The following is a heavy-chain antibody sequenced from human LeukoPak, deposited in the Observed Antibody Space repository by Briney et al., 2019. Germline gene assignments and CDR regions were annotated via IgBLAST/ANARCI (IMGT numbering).Heavy chain of an antibody. CDR1: GYTFTSYG. CDR3: ARVRGIIGSGYLSGDAFDI. Sequence: AAVKVSCKASGYTFTSYGISGVRQAPGQGREWVGWTSTYNGETNYAQKLQGRVTMTTDTSTSTAYMELRSLRSDDTAVYYCARVRGIIGSGYLSGDAFDIWGQGTMVTVSS. V-gene: IGHV1-18*01. CDR2: TSTYNGET. D-gene: IGHD3-22*01. J-gene: IGHJ3*02.